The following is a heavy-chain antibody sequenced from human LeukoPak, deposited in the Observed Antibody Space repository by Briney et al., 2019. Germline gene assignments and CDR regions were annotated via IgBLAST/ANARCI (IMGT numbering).Heavy chain of an antibody. CDR2: LNPNSGGT. CDR1: GYTFTGYY. V-gene: IGHV1-2*02. D-gene: IGHD3-10*01. J-gene: IGHJ6*02. Sequence: ASVTVSCKPSGYTFTGYYIHWVRQAPGQGLEWMGWLNPNSGGTNYAQNFRGRVTMTRDTSISTAYMELSRLISDDTAVYYCARLLTVAGDSGMDVWGQGTTVTVSS. CDR3: ARLLTVAGDSGMDV.